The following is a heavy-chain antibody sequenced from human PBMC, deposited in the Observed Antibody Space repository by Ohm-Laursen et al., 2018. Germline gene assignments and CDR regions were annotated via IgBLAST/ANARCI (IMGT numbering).Heavy chain of an antibody. V-gene: IGHV4-38-2*01. Sequence: SDTLSLTCSVSGYSISSGYYWTWIRQPPGKGLEWIGHFYHSGGTNNNPSFKSRVTISIDTSKNQVSLNLNSVTAADTAVYYCASSQSSSWYHAFDVWGQGTMVTVSS. CDR1: GYSISSGYY. J-gene: IGHJ3*01. D-gene: IGHD6-13*01. CDR3: ASSQSSSWYHAFDV. CDR2: FYHSGGT.